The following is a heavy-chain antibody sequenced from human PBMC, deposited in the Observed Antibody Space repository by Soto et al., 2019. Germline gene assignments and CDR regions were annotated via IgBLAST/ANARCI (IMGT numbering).Heavy chain of an antibody. CDR2: VYYSGRT. J-gene: IGHJ5*02. V-gene: IGHV4-39*01. CDR1: GDSISGSNNH. CDR3: ARSTHRYFDPIGNNFFDP. D-gene: IGHD3-9*01. Sequence: SETLSLTCTVSGDSISGSNNHWAWIRQPPGKGLEWIGSVYYSGRTYYNPSLKSRVTISVDTSQNQFSLKMTYVTAADTAVYYCARSTHRYFDPIGNNFFDPWGQGTLVTVSS.